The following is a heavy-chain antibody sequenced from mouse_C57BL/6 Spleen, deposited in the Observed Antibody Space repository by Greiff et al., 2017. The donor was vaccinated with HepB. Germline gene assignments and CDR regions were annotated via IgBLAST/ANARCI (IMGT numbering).Heavy chain of an antibody. V-gene: IGHV1-82*01. CDR2: IYPGDGDT. J-gene: IGHJ4*01. Sequence: VQLQQSGPELVKPGASMKISCKASGYAFSSSWMNWVKQRPGKGLEWIGRIYPGDGDTNYNGKFKGKATLTADKSSSTAYMQLSSLTSEDSAVYFCARSSVYYAMDYWGQGTSVTVSS. CDR1: GYAFSSSW. CDR3: ARSSVYYAMDY.